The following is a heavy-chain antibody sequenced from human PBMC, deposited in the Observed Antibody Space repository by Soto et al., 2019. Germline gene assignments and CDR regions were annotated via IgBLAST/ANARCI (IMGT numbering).Heavy chain of an antibody. CDR3: ARMGGSGSYYNVYYYYGVDV. CDR1: GYTFTSYG. J-gene: IGHJ6*02. V-gene: IGHV1-18*01. Sequence: ASVKVSCKASGYTFTSYGISWVRQAPGQGLEWMGWISAYNGNTNYAQKLQGRVTMTTDTSTSTAYMELRSLRSDDTAVYYCARMGGSGSYYNVYYYYGVDVWGQATTVTVSS. D-gene: IGHD3-10*01. CDR2: ISAYNGNT.